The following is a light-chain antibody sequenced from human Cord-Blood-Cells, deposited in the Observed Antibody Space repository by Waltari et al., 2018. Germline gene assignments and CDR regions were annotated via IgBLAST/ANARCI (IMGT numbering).Light chain of an antibody. Sequence: QSALPQPASASGSPGQSITISCTGTSSDVGSYNLVSWYQQHPSKAPKLMIYEGSKRPSGVSNRFSGSKSGNTASLTISGLQAEDEADYYCCSYAGSSTWVFGGGTKLTVL. CDR1: SSDVGSYNL. V-gene: IGLV2-23*01. CDR3: CSYAGSSTWV. J-gene: IGLJ3*02. CDR2: EGS.